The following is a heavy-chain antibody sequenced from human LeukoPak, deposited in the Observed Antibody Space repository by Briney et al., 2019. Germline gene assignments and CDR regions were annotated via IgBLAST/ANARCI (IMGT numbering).Heavy chain of an antibody. V-gene: IGHV4-31*03. CDR2: IYYSGST. CDR1: GGSISSGGYY. CDR3: AREQDGYYFDY. J-gene: IGHJ4*02. D-gene: IGHD2-15*01. Sequence: SETLSLTCTVSGGSISSGGYYWSWIRQHPGKGLEWIGYIYYSGSTYYNPSLKSRVTISVDTSKNQFSLKLSSVTAADTAVYYCAREQDGYYFDYWGQGTLVTVSS.